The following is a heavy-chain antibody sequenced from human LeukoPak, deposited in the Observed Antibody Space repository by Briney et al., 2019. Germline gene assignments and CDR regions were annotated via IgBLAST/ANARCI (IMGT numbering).Heavy chain of an antibody. Sequence: SETLSLTCAVSGGSISTYNYFWSWIRQPPGKGLEWIGYVSYSGSTKYNPSLMSRVTISLDTSKNQFSLKLNSVTAADTAVYYCAKGGKTFYNWGQGTLVTVSS. CDR1: GGSISTYNYF. CDR2: VSYSGST. J-gene: IGHJ4*02. D-gene: IGHD3-16*01. CDR3: AKGGKTFYN. V-gene: IGHV4-61*01.